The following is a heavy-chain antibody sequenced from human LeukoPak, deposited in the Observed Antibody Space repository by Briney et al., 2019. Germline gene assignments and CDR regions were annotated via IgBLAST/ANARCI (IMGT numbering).Heavy chain of an antibody. D-gene: IGHD2/OR15-2a*01. CDR3: AKVQSSMEFDP. J-gene: IGHJ5*02. Sequence: GGFLRLSCAASGFTFSSYWMHWVRRAPGKGLVWVSRINTDGSSTSYADSVKGRFTISRDNAKNTLYLQMNSLRAEDTAVYYCAKVQSSMEFDPWGQGTLVTVSS. V-gene: IGHV3-74*01. CDR2: INTDGSST. CDR1: GFTFSSYW.